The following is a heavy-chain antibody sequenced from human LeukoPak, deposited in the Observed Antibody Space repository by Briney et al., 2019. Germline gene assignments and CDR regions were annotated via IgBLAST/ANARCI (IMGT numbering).Heavy chain of an antibody. D-gene: IGHD2-2*01. CDR1: GFTFSSYS. J-gene: IGHJ6*02. Sequence: GGSLRLSCAASGFTFSSYSMNWVRQAPGKGLEWVSSISSSSSYIYYADSVKGRFTISRDNSKNTLYLQMNSLRAEDTAVYYCARTVVPAAIPYYYGMDVWGQGTTVTVSS. V-gene: IGHV3-21*01. CDR3: ARTVVPAAIPYYYGMDV. CDR2: ISSSSSYI.